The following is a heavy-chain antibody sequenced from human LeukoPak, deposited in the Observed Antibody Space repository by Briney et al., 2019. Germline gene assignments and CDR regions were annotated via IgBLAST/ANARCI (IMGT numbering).Heavy chain of an antibody. CDR2: FDPEDGET. CDR1: GYTLTELS. D-gene: IGHD5-12*01. Sequence: ASVKVSCKVSGYTLTELSMHGVRQAPGKGLEWVGGFDPEDGETIYAQNFQGRVTMTEDTSTDTAYMDRSSLRSEDTAVYYCARDQRWQRSDSFSLDIWGQGTMVTVSS. CDR3: ARDQRWQRSDSFSLDI. J-gene: IGHJ3*02. V-gene: IGHV1-24*01.